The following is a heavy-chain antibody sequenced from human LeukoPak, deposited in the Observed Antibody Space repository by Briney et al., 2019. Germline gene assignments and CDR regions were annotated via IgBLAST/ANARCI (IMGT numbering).Heavy chain of an antibody. CDR1: GFTFSSYW. CDR3: AKCGYYDILTGYYRSGYFDY. CDR2: IKQDGSEK. V-gene: IGHV3-7*01. J-gene: IGHJ4*02. D-gene: IGHD3-9*01. Sequence: HPGGSLRLSCAASGFTFSSYWMSWVRQAPGKGLEWVANIKQDGSEKYYVDSVKGRFTISRDNAKNSLYLQMNSLRAEDTAVYYCAKCGYYDILTGYYRSGYFDYWGQGTLVTVSS.